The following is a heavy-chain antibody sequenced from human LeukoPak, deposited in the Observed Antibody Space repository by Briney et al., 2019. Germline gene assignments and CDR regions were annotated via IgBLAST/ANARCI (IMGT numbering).Heavy chain of an antibody. CDR1: GGSINSHY. CDR2: VYKSGGI. V-gene: IGHV4-59*11. J-gene: IGHJ3*02. CDR3: ATKVRGGFDI. Sequence: PSETLSLTCTVSGGSINSHYCNWIRQSPGKGLEWIGYVYKSGGINYNPSLKSRVTISVDTSKSQFSLKLNSVTAADTAIYYCATKVRGGFDIWGQGTMVTVSS. D-gene: IGHD2-15*01.